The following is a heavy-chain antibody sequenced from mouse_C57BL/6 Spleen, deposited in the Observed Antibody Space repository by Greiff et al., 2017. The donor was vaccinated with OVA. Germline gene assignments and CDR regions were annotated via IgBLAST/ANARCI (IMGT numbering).Heavy chain of an antibody. D-gene: IGHD1-1*01. V-gene: IGHV2-6-1*01. J-gene: IGHJ4*01. CDR3: ARHPNYYGSSSYYAMDY. CDR2: IWSDGST. Sequence: VQLVESGPGLVAPSQSLSITCTVSGFSLTSYGVHWVRQPPGKGLEWLVVIWSDGSTTYNSALKSRLSISKDNSKSPVFLKMNSLQTDDTAMYYCARHPNYYGSSSYYAMDYWGQGTSVTVSS. CDR1: GFSLTSYG.